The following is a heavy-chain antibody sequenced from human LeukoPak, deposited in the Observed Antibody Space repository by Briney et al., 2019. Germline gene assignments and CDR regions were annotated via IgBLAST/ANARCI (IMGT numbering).Heavy chain of an antibody. D-gene: IGHD1-14*01. CDR2: IYHSGST. Sequence: PSETLSLTCTVSGGSISSGTYYWAWIRQPPGRGLEWIGTIYHSGSTYYNPSLKTRVTISVDTFKTQFSLNLTSLTAADTAVYYCARDRKYYHHMDVWGKGTTVTVSS. CDR3: ARDRKYYHHMDV. CDR1: GGSISSGTYY. J-gene: IGHJ6*03. V-gene: IGHV4-39*07.